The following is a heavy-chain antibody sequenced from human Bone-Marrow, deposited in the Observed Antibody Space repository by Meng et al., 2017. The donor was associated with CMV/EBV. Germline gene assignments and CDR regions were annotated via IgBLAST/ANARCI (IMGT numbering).Heavy chain of an antibody. CDR1: GFTFSSYS. Sequence: GESLKISCAASGFTFSSYSMNWVRQAPGKGLEWVSSISSSSSYIYYADSVKGRFTIARDNAKNSLYLQMNSLRAEDTAVYYCAKDVDFWSGYPIDYWGQGTLVTVSS. D-gene: IGHD3-3*01. J-gene: IGHJ4*02. CDR3: AKDVDFWSGYPIDY. V-gene: IGHV3-21*04. CDR2: ISSSSSYI.